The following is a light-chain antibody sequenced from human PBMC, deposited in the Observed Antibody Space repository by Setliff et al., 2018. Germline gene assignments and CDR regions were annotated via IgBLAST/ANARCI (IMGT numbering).Light chain of an antibody. CDR2: GNS. J-gene: IGLJ1*01. CDR1: SSNIGAGYD. Sequence: SVLTQPPSVSGAPGQRVTISCTGSSSNIGAGYDVHWYQQLPGTAPKLLIYGNSNRPSGVPDRFSGSKSVTSASLAITGLQAEDEADYYCLSYDISLSAPYVFGTGTKVTVL. CDR3: LSYDISLSAPYV. V-gene: IGLV1-40*01.